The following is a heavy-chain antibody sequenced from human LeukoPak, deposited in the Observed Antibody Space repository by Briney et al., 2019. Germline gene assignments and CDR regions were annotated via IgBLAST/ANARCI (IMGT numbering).Heavy chain of an antibody. CDR2: ISSSSSTM. CDR1: GFTFSSYS. V-gene: IGHV3-48*01. Sequence: GGSLRLSCAASGFTFSSYSMNWVRQAPGKGLEWVSFISSSSSTMYYADSVKGRFTISRDNAKNSVYVQMNSLRAEDTAVYYCARDGGSSWYGAFDIWGQGTMVTVSS. D-gene: IGHD6-13*01. CDR3: ARDGGSSWYGAFDI. J-gene: IGHJ3*02.